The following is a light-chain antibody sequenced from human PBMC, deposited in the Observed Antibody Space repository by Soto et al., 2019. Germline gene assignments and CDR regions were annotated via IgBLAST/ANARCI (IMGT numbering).Light chain of an antibody. CDR2: EVS. CDR3: SSYVGTNSYV. J-gene: IGLJ1*01. V-gene: IGLV2-8*01. CDR1: SSDVGGYDY. Sequence: VLTQPPSASGSPGQSVTISCTGTSSDVGGYDYVSWYKQHPGKAPKLMIYEVSKRPSGVPDRFSGSKSGNTAALTVSGLQAEDEADYSCSSYVGTNSYVFGTGTKVTVL.